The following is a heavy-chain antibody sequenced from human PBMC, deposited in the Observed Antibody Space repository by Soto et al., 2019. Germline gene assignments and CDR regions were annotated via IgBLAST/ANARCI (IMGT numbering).Heavy chain of an antibody. D-gene: IGHD5-18*01. J-gene: IGHJ4*02. CDR1: GFTFSSYG. CDR2: IWYDGSNK. Sequence: QVQLVESGGGVVQPGRSLRLSCAASGFTFSSYGMHWVRQAPGKGLEWVAVIWYDGSNKYYADSVKGRFTISRDNSKNTLYLQMNSLRAEDTAVYYCARGCGFSYGLPPANFDYWGQGTLVTVSS. V-gene: IGHV3-33*01. CDR3: ARGCGFSYGLPPANFDY.